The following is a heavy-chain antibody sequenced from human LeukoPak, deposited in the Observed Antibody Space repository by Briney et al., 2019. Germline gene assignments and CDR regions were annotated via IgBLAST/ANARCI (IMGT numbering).Heavy chain of an antibody. CDR2: IYWNGGST. Sequence: GGSLRLSCASSRYTFDDYGMSCGRQAPGKGLEWVSGIYWNGGSTGYADSVKGRFTISRDNAKNSLYLQMNSLRAEDTALYYCARARGSSTTYYYHYMDVWGKGTTVTVSS. D-gene: IGHD6-6*01. V-gene: IGHV3-20*04. CDR1: RYTFDDYG. CDR3: ARARGSSTTYYYHYMDV. J-gene: IGHJ6*03.